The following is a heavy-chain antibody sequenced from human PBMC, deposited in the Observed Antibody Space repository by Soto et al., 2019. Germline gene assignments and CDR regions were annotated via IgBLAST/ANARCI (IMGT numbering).Heavy chain of an antibody. J-gene: IGHJ4*02. Sequence: ASVKVSCKASGYTFTNYGINWVRQAPGQGLEWMGWISAYNGNTKYAQKLQGRVTMTTDPSTSTAYMEMRSLRSDDTAVYYCARDYYSDYWGQGTLVTVSS. CDR3: ARDYYSDY. CDR2: ISAYNGNT. V-gene: IGHV1-18*01. D-gene: IGHD3-10*01. CDR1: GYTFTNYG.